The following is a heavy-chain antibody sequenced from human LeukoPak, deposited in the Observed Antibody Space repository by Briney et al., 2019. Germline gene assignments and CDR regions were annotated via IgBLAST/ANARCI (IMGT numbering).Heavy chain of an antibody. J-gene: IGHJ6*03. Sequence: PGGSLRLSCAASGFTFSSYSMNWVRQAPGKGLEWVSSISSSSSYIYYADSVKGRFTISRDNAKNSLYLQMNSLRAEDTAVYYCARGRYGDYHDYYYMDVWGKGTTVTVSS. V-gene: IGHV3-21*01. CDR1: GFTFSSYS. CDR3: ARGRYGDYHDYYYMDV. CDR2: ISSSSSYI. D-gene: IGHD4-17*01.